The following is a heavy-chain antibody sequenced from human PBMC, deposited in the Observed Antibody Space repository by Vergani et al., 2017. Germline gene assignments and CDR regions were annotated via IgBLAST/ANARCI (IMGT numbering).Heavy chain of an antibody. D-gene: IGHD1-26*01. CDR1: GFTFDDYA. CDR2: INWNSDSI. Sequence: EAYLVQSGGGLVTPGGSLRLSCAASGFTFDDYAMHWVRQAPGKGLEWVSGINWNSDSIAYADSVKGRFTISRDNAKNSLYLQMNSLRAEDTALYYCARDGGYGWEQDIDYWGQGTLVTVSS. CDR3: ARDGGYGWEQDIDY. V-gene: IGHV3-9*01. J-gene: IGHJ4*02.